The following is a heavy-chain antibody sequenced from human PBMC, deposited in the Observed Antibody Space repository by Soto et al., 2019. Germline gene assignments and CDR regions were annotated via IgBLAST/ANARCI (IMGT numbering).Heavy chain of an antibody. D-gene: IGHD1-1*01. J-gene: IGHJ5*02. V-gene: IGHV1-69*02. CDR3: ARGPKPPPGSSWPYYNWFDP. CDR2: IIPILGIA. Sequence: GASVKVSCKASGGTFSSYTISWVRQAPGQGLEWMGRIIPILGIANYAQKFQGRVTITADKSTSTGHMGLGSLSSEDTAVYYCARGPKPPPGSSWPYYNWFDPWGQGTLVTVSS. CDR1: GGTFSSYT.